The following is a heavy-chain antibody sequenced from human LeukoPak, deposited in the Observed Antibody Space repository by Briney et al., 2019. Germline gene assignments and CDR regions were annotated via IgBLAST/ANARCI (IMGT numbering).Heavy chain of an antibody. CDR3: ARDYDILTGGLYYYYGMDV. V-gene: IGHV4-39*07. D-gene: IGHD3-9*01. CDR1: GGSISSSSYY. J-gene: IGHJ6*02. CDR2: IYYSGST. Sequence: SETLSLTCTVSGGSISSSSYYWGWIRQPPGKGLEWIGSIYYSGSTYYNPSLKSRVTISVDTSKNQFSLKLSSVTAADTAVYYCARDYDILTGGLYYYYGMDVWGQGTTVTSP.